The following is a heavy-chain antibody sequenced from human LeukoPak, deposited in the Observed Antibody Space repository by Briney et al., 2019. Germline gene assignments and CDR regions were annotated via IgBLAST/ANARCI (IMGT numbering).Heavy chain of an antibody. CDR2: ISSRVITI. Sequence: SLRLSCAASGFTFSSYEMNWVRQAPGKGLEWVSYISSRVITIYYADSVKGRFTLSRDNPKTSLYLQMNSLRAEDTAVYYCARLAGDGYNYEYYYYYYYMDVWGKGTTVTVSS. CDR3: ARLAGDGYNYEYYYYYYYMDV. CDR1: GFTFSSYE. D-gene: IGHD5-24*01. V-gene: IGHV3-48*03. J-gene: IGHJ6*03.